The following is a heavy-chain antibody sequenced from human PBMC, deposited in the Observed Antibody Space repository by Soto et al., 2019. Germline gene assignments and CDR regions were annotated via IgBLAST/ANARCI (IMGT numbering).Heavy chain of an antibody. CDR2: IYYSGST. J-gene: IGHJ5*02. CDR1: GGSISSSSYY. D-gene: IGHD3-10*01. CDR3: ARRAEVLLWFGENEDGSNWFDP. Sequence: SETLSLTCTVSGGSISSSSYYWGWIRQPPGKGLEWIGSIYYSGSTYYNPSLKSRVTISVDTSKNQFSLKLSSVTAADTAVYYCARRAEVLLWFGENEDGSNWFDPWGQGTLVTVSS. V-gene: IGHV4-39*01.